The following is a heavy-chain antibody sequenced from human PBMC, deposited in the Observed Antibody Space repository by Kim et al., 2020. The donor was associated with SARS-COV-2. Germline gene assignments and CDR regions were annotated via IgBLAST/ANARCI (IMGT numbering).Heavy chain of an antibody. J-gene: IGHJ4*02. CDR2: SYRGST. Sequence: SYRGSTHYTPSLQSRVTISADTSKNQFFLKLGSVIAADTAVYYCARQWDSWGQGTLVTVSS. V-gene: IGHV4-59*08. CDR3: ARQWDS.